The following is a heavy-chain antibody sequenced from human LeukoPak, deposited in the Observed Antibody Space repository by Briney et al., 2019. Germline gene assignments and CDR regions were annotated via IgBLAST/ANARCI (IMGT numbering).Heavy chain of an antibody. V-gene: IGHV3-7*01. Sequence: GGSLRLSCAASGFTFSSYWMSWVRQAQGKGLEWVANIKEDGSAKYYVDSVKGRFTISRDNAKNSLYLQMNNLSAEDTAVYYCVRDSPGYGAYDFDWGQGTLVTVSS. CDR2: IKEDGSAK. J-gene: IGHJ4*02. CDR3: VRDSPGYGAYDFD. CDR1: GFTFSSYW. D-gene: IGHD5-12*01.